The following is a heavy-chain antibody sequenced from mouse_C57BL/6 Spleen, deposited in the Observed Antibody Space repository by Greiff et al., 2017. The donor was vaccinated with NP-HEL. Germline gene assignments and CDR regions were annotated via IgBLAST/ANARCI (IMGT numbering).Heavy chain of an antibody. CDR2: IDPEDGDT. CDR1: GFNIKDYY. Sequence: EVKLMESGAELVRPGASVKLSCTASGFNIKDYYMHWVKQRPEQGLEWIGRIDPEDGDTEYAPKFQGKATMTADTSSNTAYLHLSSLTSYDTAFYYCSYDYSWFAYWGQGTLVTVSA. V-gene: IGHV14-1*01. D-gene: IGHD2-4*01. J-gene: IGHJ3*01. CDR3: SYDYSWFAY.